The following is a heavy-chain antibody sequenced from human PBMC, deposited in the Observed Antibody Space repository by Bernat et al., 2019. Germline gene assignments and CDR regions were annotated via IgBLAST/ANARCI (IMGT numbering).Heavy chain of an antibody. CDR2: FYYTGST. V-gene: IGHV4-59*01. Sequence: QVQLQESGPGLLKPSETLSLTCIVSGGSISSYYWSWIRQPPGKGLEWIGYFYYTGSTNYNPSLKSRVTTSVDTSKNHFSLKLTSVTAADTAVYYCVRGGGGDDAIDIWGQGTTVTVSS. CDR1: GGSISSYY. CDR3: VRGGGGDDAIDI. J-gene: IGHJ3*02. D-gene: IGHD3-10*01.